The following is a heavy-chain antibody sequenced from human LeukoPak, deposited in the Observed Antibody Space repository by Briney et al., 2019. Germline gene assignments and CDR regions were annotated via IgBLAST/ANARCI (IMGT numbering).Heavy chain of an antibody. J-gene: IGHJ4*02. V-gene: IGHV1-2*02. CDR3: ARAYAAAGFDY. CDR2: INPNSGGT. D-gene: IGHD6-13*01. Sequence: ASVKVSCKASGYTFTGYYTHWVRQAPGQGLEWMGWINPNSGGTNYAQKFQGRVTMTRDTSISTAYMELSRLGSDDTAVYYCARAYAAAGFDYWGQGTLVTVSS. CDR1: GYTFTGYY.